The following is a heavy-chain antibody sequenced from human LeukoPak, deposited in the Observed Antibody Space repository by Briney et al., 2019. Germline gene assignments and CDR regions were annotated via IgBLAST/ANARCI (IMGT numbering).Heavy chain of an antibody. D-gene: IGHD2-2*01. V-gene: IGHV1-2*02. CDR1: GYTFTGYY. CDR3: ARAGGVLVPAADY. Sequence: ASVKVSCKASGYTFTGYYMHWVRQAPGQGLEWMGWINPNNGGTNYAQKFQGRVTMTRDTSISTAYMELSRLRSDDTAVYYCARAGGVLVPAADYWGQGTLVTVSS. J-gene: IGHJ4*02. CDR2: INPNNGGT.